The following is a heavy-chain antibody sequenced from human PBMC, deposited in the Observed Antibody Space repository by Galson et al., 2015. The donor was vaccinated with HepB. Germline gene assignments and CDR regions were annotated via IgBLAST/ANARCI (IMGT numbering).Heavy chain of an antibody. CDR1: EFAFGSFS. CDR3: ATTFGLVSHTYTMDV. CDR2: ITSSSSLI. Sequence: SLRLSCAASEFAFGSFSMNWVRQAPGKGLEWVSSITSSSSLIYYDDSVKGRFTISRDNAKNSLFLQMNSLRAEDTAVYYCATTFGLVSHTYTMDVWGHGTTVTVSS. J-gene: IGHJ6*02. D-gene: IGHD3/OR15-3a*01. V-gene: IGHV3-21*01.